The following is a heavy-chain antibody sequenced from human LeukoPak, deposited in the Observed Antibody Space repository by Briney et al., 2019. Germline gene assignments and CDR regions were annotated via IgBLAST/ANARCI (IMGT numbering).Heavy chain of an antibody. V-gene: IGHV5-51*01. CDR2: IYPDDSDI. Sequence: GESLKISCKDSGSIFTNSWIAWVRQMPGKGLQWMGVIYPDDSDIRYSPSFQGQVTISADKSIITAYLQWSSLKASDTAMYYCARHGRGSRSPNAFDFWGQGTMVTVSS. J-gene: IGHJ3*01. D-gene: IGHD3-10*01. CDR1: GSIFTNSW. CDR3: ARHGRGSRSPNAFDF.